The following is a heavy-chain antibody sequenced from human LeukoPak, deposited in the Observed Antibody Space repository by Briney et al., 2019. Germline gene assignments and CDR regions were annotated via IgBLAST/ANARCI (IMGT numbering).Heavy chain of an antibody. V-gene: IGHV4-59*02. J-gene: IGHJ4*02. CDR2: IHYSGRT. CDR1: GDSVTTYY. Sequence: SETLYLTCTVSGDSVTTYYWGWIRQPPGKGLEWIGYIHYSGRTNSNPSLESRVTISVDMSKNQFSLKMSSVTAADTAMYYCARYFCPGDNCLHFDYWGQGTLVTVSS. D-gene: IGHD3/OR15-3a*01. CDR3: ARYFCPGDNCLHFDY.